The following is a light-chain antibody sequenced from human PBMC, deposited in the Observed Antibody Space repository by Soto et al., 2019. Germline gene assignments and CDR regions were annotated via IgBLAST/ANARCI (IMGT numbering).Light chain of an antibody. CDR2: LGS. CDR3: MQALQSPYT. J-gene: IGKJ2*01. V-gene: IGKV2-28*01. CDR1: QSLLHSNGYNY. Sequence: DIVMTQSPLSLPVTPGEPASISCRSSQSLLHSNGYNYLDWYLQKPGQSPQLLIYLGSNRASGVPDRFSGSGSDTDFTLKISRGEAEDVGVYHCMQALQSPYTFGQGTKLEI.